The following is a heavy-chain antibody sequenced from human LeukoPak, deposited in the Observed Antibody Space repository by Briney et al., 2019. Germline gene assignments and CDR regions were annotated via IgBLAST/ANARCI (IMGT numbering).Heavy chain of an antibody. Sequence: SETLSLTCAVYGGSFSGYYWSWIRQPPGKGLEWIGYIYYSGSTNYNPSLKSRVTISVDTSKNQFSLKLNSVTAADTAVYYCAKNGDRGAYCSGGSCYPYYYYYMDVWGKGTTVTISS. CDR2: IYYSGST. V-gene: IGHV4-59*01. CDR3: AKNGDRGAYCSGGSCYPYYYYYMDV. D-gene: IGHD2-15*01. CDR1: GGSFSGYY. J-gene: IGHJ6*03.